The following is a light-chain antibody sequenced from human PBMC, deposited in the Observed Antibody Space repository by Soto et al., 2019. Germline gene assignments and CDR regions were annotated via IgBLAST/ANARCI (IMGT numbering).Light chain of an antibody. CDR1: GSYIGSYNY. CDR2: DVT. Sequence: SVLTQPASVSGSPGQSITISCTGNGSYIGSYNYVSWYQHHPGKVPKFIIYDVTNRPSGVSDRFSGSKSGNTASLTISGLQAEDEADYYCNSYTSASTYVFGTGTKVTVL. CDR3: NSYTSASTYV. V-gene: IGLV2-14*03. J-gene: IGLJ1*01.